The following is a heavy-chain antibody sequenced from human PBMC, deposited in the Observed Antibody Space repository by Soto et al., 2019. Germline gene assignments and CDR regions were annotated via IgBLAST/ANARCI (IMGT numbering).Heavy chain of an antibody. Sequence: VRLSCAASGFTFSSYGMHWVRQAPGKGLEWVAVISYDGSNKYYADSVKGRFTISRDNSKNTLYLQMNSLRAEDTAVYYCAKDIGYSSSAGFDYWGQGTLVTVSS. CDR3: AKDIGYSSSAGFDY. J-gene: IGHJ4*02. D-gene: IGHD6-6*01. V-gene: IGHV3-30*18. CDR2: ISYDGSNK. CDR1: GFTFSSYG.